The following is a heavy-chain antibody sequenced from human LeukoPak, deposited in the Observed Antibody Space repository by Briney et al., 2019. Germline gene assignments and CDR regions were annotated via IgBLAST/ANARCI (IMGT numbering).Heavy chain of an antibody. CDR1: GDRFINYS. J-gene: IGHJ4*02. CDR2: IYPGDSDT. V-gene: IGHV5-51*01. CDR3: ARQRRGTDSVIDY. Sequence: GEPLKISCKGSGDRFINYSIGWVRQMPGKGLEWMGIIYPGDSDTRYSPSFQGQVTFSVDKSISTAYLQWSSLKASDTAMYYCARQRRGTDSVIDYWGQGTLVTVSS. D-gene: IGHD1-26*01.